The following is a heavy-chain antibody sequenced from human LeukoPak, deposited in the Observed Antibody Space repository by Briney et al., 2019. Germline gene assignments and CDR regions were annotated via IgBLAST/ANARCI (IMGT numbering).Heavy chain of an antibody. CDR2: IYYSGST. CDR1: GGSISSYY. J-gene: IGHJ4*02. V-gene: IGHV4-59*01. Sequence: SETLSLTCTVSGGSISSYYWSWIRQPPGKGLEWIGYIYYSGSTNYNPSLKSRVTLSVDTSKNQFSLKLSSVTAADTAVYHCAREWDSWGQGTLVTVSS. CDR3: AREWDS. D-gene: IGHD1-26*01.